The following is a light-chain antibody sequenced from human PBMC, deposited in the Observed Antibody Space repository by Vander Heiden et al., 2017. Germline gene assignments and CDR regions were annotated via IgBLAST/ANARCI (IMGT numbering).Light chain of an antibody. J-gene: IGKJ1*01. Sequence: EIVMTQSPATLSVSPGERATLSCRASQSVSSNLAWYQQKPGQAPRLLIYGASTRATGIPARFSGSGSGTEFTITISSLQSEDFAVYYCQQYNNWPPLWTFGQGTKVEIK. CDR1: QSVSSN. CDR2: GAS. CDR3: QQYNNWPPLWT. V-gene: IGKV3-15*01.